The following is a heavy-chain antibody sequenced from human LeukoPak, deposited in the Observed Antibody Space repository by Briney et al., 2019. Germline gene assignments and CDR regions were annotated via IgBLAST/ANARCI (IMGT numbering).Heavy chain of an antibody. CDR2: VYYSGST. CDR3: ARHRRVGSSLDYYGMDV. CDR1: GGSVSSFY. V-gene: IGHV4-59*08. J-gene: IGHJ6*02. D-gene: IGHD6-13*01. Sequence: NPSETLSLTCSVSGGSVSSFYWSWIRQPPGKGLEWIGCVYYSGSTDYNPSLKSRVTISVDTSKNQFSLKLSSVTAADTAVYYCARHRRVGSSLDYYGMDVWGQGTTVTVSS.